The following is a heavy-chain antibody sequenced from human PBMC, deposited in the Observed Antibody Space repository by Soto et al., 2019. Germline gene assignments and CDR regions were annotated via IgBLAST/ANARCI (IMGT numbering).Heavy chain of an antibody. CDR1: GGTFSSYT. Sequence: SVKVSCKASGGTFSSYTISWVRQAPGQGLEWMGRIIPILGIANYAQKFQGRVTITADKSTSTAYMELSSLRSEDTAVYYCARDLDIVVVPAALGGIAAAGFDYWGQGTLVTV. V-gene: IGHV1-69*04. J-gene: IGHJ4*02. CDR3: ARDLDIVVVPAALGGIAAAGFDY. D-gene: IGHD2-2*03. CDR2: IIPILGIA.